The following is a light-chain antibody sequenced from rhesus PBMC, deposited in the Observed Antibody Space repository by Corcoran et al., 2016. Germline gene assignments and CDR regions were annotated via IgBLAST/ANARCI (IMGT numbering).Light chain of an antibody. V-gene: IGKV1-74*01. CDR1: ENVNNY. Sequence: DIQMTQSPSSLSASVGDRVTITCRASENVNNYLNWYQQKPGKAPKLLIYKASTLQSGAPSRLSGSGSGTDYTFPISSLQPEDVATYYCQHGYGTPYSFGQGTKVEIK. CDR2: KAS. CDR3: QHGYGTPYS. J-gene: IGKJ2*01.